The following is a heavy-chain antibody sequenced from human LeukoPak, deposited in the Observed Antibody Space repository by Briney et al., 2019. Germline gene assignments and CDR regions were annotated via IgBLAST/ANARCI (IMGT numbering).Heavy chain of an antibody. J-gene: IGHJ4*02. CDR1: GFTFSSYA. Sequence: GGSLRLSCAASGFTFSSYAMSWVRQAPGKGLEWVSAISGSGGSTYYADSVKGRFTISRDNSKNTLYRQMNSLRAEDKAVYYCAKGPRNVYYYDSSGYYPYWGQGTLVTVSS. CDR3: AKGPRNVYYYDSSGYYPY. V-gene: IGHV3-23*01. CDR2: ISGSGGST. D-gene: IGHD3-22*01.